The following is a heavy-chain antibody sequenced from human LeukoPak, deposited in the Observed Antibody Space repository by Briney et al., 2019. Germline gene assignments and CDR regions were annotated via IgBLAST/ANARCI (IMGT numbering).Heavy chain of an antibody. CDR3: AKVPFSYSSSSDYYFDY. Sequence: PGGSLRLSCAASGFTFSSYAMSWVRQAPGKGLEWVSAISGSGGSTYYADSVKGRFTISRDNSKNTLYLQMNSLRAEDTAVYYCAKVPFSYSSSSDYYFDYWGQGTLVTVSS. CDR1: GFTFSSYA. V-gene: IGHV3-23*01. CDR2: ISGSGGST. D-gene: IGHD6-6*01. J-gene: IGHJ4*02.